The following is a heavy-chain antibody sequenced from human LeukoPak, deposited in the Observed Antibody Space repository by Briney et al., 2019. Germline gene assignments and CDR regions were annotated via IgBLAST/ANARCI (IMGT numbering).Heavy chain of an antibody. CDR2: ISWNSGSI. Sequence: PGRSLRLSCAASGFTFDDYAMHWVRQAPGKGLEWVSGISWNSGSIGYADSVKGRFTISRDNAKNSLYLQMNSLRAEDTALYYCAKVLGVDYDFYHDAFDIWGQGTMVTVSS. V-gene: IGHV3-9*01. D-gene: IGHD3-3*01. J-gene: IGHJ3*02. CDR1: GFTFDDYA. CDR3: AKVLGVDYDFYHDAFDI.